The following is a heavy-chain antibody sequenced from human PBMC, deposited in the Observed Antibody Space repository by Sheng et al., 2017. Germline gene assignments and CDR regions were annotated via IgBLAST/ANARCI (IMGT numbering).Heavy chain of an antibody. CDR2: LSYNGNDK. D-gene: IGHD3-10*01. Sequence: QVQLVESGGGVVQPGRSLRLSCADSAFTFRSYAMHWVRQAPGKGLEWVAVLSYNGNDKYYADSVKGRFTISRDNSKNTLYVQMDSLTIDDAAVYYCVRGPWYGSEREGYWGQGTLVTVSS. CDR3: VRGPWYGSEREGY. CDR1: AFTFRSYA. V-gene: IGHV3-30*04. J-gene: IGHJ4*02.